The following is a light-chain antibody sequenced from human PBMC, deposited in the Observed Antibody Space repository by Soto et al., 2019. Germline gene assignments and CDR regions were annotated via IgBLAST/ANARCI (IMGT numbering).Light chain of an antibody. CDR2: GAS. J-gene: IGKJ4*01. V-gene: IGKV1-16*02. CDR3: QQYHSYPVT. CDR1: QGINNF. Sequence: DIQMTQSPSSLSASVGDTVTITCRASQGINNFLAWFQQKPGKAPKSLIYGASSLQSGVPSEFSGSGSDTGFTLTISSLQPEDSATYFCQQYHSYPVTFGGGTKVEIK.